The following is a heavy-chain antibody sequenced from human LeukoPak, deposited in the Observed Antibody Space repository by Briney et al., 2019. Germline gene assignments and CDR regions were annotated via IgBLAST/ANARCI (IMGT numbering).Heavy chain of an antibody. Sequence: SQTLSLTCIVSGASVSSGDYYWTWIRQHPGEGLEWIGYISHSGSTSYNPSLESRVSISADTSKNQFSLRLSAVTAADTAVYYCARGNSGSYQYYYYYYMDVWGKGTTVTVSS. J-gene: IGHJ6*03. V-gene: IGHV4-31*03. D-gene: IGHD1-26*01. CDR1: GASVSSGDYY. CDR2: ISHSGST. CDR3: ARGNSGSYQYYYYYYMDV.